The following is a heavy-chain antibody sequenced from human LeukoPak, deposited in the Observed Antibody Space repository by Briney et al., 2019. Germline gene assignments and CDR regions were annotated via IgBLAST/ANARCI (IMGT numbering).Heavy chain of an antibody. CDR3: ARSGRGGAFDI. CDR1: GFTFSSYW. J-gene: IGHJ3*02. Sequence: GGSLRLSCAASGFTFSSYWMHWVRQGPGKGLVWVSRIYSDGSRTTYADSVKGRFTISGDNAKNTLYLQMNRLRAEDTAVYFCARSGRGGAFDIWGQGTMVTVSS. CDR2: IYSDGSRT. V-gene: IGHV3-74*01. D-gene: IGHD1-26*01.